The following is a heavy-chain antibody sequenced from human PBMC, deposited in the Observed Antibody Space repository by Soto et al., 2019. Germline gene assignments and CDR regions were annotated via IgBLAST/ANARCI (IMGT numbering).Heavy chain of an antibody. V-gene: IGHV4-30-2*01. CDR3: SRVPGP. Sequence: PSETLSLTCAVSGGSICSGGYAWSWIRQPPGKGLEWIGYIYHSGSTYYNPSLKSRVTISVDRSKNQFSLKLSSVTAADTAVYYCSRVPGPWGQGTLVTVSS. J-gene: IGHJ5*02. CDR2: IYHSGST. CDR1: GGSICSGGYA.